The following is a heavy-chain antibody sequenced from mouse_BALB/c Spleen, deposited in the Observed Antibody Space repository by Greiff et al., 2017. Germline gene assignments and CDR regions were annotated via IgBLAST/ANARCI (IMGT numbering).Heavy chain of an antibody. V-gene: IGHV1S81*02. J-gene: IGHJ2*01. CDR2: INPSNGGT. D-gene: IGHD4-1*01. Sequence: QVQLQQSGAELVKPGASVKLSCKASGYTFTSYYMYWVKQRPGQGLEWIGEINPSNGGTNFNEKFKSKATLTVDKSSSTAYMQLSSLTSEDSAVYYCTREAPGTQYYFDYWGQGTTLTVSS. CDR3: TREAPGTQYYFDY. CDR1: GYTFTSYY.